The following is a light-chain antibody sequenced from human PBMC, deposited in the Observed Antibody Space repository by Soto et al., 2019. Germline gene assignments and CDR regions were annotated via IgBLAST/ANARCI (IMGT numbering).Light chain of an antibody. CDR1: SSNIGSNP. CDR2: INN. Sequence: QSVLTQPPSASGTPGQRVTISCSGSSSNIGSNPVHWYQQLTGTAPNRLIYINNERPSLVTDRFSGAKSVTSDSRAIRGLQSEDECDYYFAACEESRNGVVFGGGTKLTVL. V-gene: IGLV1-44*01. J-gene: IGLJ2*01. CDR3: AACEESRNGVV.